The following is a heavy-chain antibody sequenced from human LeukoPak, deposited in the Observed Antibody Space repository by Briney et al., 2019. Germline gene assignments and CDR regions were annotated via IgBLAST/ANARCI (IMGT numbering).Heavy chain of an antibody. J-gene: IGHJ4*02. V-gene: IGHV3-23*01. Sequence: GGSLRLSCAASGFTFSGYAMSWVRQAPGKGLEWVSTLSGSSGNTYYTDSVKGRFTISTDNSNNKLYLQMNSLRAEDTAVYYCAKWSGRLGPTRSFDYWGQGTLVTVSS. D-gene: IGHD3/OR15-3a*01. CDR1: GFTFSGYA. CDR3: AKWSGRLGPTRSFDY. CDR2: LSGSSGNT.